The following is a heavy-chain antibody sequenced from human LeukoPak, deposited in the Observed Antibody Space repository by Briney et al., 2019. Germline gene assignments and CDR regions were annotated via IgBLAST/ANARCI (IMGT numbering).Heavy chain of an antibody. CDR3: ARGRYYGSGSYFY. Sequence: SETLSLTCAVYGGSFSGYYWSWIRQPPGKGLEWIGEINHSGSTNYNPSLKSRVTISVGTSKNQFSLKLSSVTAADTAVYYCARGRYYGSGSYFYWGQGTLVTVSS. V-gene: IGHV4-34*01. J-gene: IGHJ4*02. CDR2: INHSGST. CDR1: GGSFSGYY. D-gene: IGHD3-10*01.